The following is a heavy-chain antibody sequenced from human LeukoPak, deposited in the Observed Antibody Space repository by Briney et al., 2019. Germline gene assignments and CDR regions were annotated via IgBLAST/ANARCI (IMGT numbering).Heavy chain of an antibody. J-gene: IGHJ4*02. D-gene: IGHD3-10*01. V-gene: IGHV3-30-3*01. CDR3: ARDSEGRYYGSGNYYTFDY. CDR2: ISYDGGEK. Sequence: PGRSLRLSCAASGFTFSNYAIHWVRQAPGKGLEWVAVISYDGGEKYYADSVKGRFTISRDNSKNTVYLQMNSLRAEDTAVYYCARDSEGRYYGSGNYYTFDYWGQGILVTVSS. CDR1: GFTFSNYA.